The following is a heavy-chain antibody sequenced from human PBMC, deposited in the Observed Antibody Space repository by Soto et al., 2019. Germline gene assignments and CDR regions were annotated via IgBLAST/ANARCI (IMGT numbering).Heavy chain of an antibody. Sequence: GGYLRLSCAASGFTLSRYGMHWVRQAPGKGLEWVAVISYDGSNKYYADSVKGRFTISRDNSKNTLYLQMNSLRAEDTAVYYCSKDAYYYDGMAVWGQGSTDTV. V-gene: IGHV3-30*18. CDR3: SKDAYYYDGMAV. J-gene: IGHJ6*02. CDR2: ISYDGSNK. CDR1: GFTLSRYG.